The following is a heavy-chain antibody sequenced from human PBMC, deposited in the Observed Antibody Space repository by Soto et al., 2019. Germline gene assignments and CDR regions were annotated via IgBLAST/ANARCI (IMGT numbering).Heavy chain of an antibody. J-gene: IGHJ3*02. Sequence: GGSLRLSCAASGFTISSYSMNWVRQAPGKGLEWVSYISSSSSTIYYADSVKGRFTISRDNAKNSLYLQMNSLRAEDTAVYYCATKKGPVGPAFDIWGQGTMVTVSS. D-gene: IGHD2-2*01. CDR3: ATKKGPVGPAFDI. V-gene: IGHV3-48*01. CDR1: GFTISSYS. CDR2: ISSSSSTI.